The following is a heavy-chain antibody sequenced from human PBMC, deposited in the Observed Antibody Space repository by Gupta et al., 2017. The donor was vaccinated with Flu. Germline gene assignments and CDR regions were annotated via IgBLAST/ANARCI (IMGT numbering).Heavy chain of an antibody. J-gene: IGHJ6*02. V-gene: IGHV4-34*01. Sequence: QVQLQQWGAGLLKPSETLSLTCAVYGGSFSGYYWSWIRQPPGKGLEWIGEINHSGSTNYNPSLKSRVTISVDTSKNQFSLKLSSVTAADTAVYYCARQGRYYYGSGSYGMDVWGQGTTVTVSS. CDR1: GGSFSGYY. D-gene: IGHD3-10*01. CDR3: ARQGRYYYGSGSYGMDV. CDR2: INHSGST.